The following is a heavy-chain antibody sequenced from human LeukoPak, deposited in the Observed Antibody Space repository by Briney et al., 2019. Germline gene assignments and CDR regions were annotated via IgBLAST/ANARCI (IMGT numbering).Heavy chain of an antibody. V-gene: IGHV3-48*04. J-gene: IGHJ4*02. CDR2: ITTGGSSI. Sequence: GGSLRLSCAASGFTFSAYAMAWVRQAPGKGLQCISYITTGGSSIFYADSVKGRFTLSRDNAKNSLYLQTNSLRAEDAAVYYCARVRYDSGWYDYWGQGAQVIVSS. D-gene: IGHD6-19*01. CDR3: ARVRYDSGWYDY. CDR1: GFTFSAYA.